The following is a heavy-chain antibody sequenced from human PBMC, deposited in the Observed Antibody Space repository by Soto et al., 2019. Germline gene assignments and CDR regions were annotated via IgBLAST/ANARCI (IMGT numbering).Heavy chain of an antibody. J-gene: IGHJ6*02. V-gene: IGHV1-69*12. CDR2: IIPVFGTA. CDR1: GGSLSNYG. D-gene: IGHD4-17*01. Sequence: QVQLVQSGAEVKKPGSSVKVSCKASGGSLSNYGISWVRQAPGQGLEWMGGIIPVFGTANYAQKFQGRVTTTADESTNIVYMDVTSLRSDDTAVYYCARGDATKIVVTTYYAMDVWGQGTTVTVSS. CDR3: ARGDATKIVVTTYYAMDV.